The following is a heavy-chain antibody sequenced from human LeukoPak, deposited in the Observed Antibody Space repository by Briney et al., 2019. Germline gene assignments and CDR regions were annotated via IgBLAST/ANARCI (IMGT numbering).Heavy chain of an antibody. V-gene: IGHV4-38-2*02. J-gene: IGHJ4*02. CDR2: IYHSGST. CDR3: ARGRSSGYLTH. CDR1: GYSISSGYY. Sequence: SETLSLTCTVSGYSISSGYYWGWIRQPPGKGLEWIGSIYHSGSTYYNPSLKSRVTISVDTSKNQSSLKLSSVTAADTAVYYCARGRSSGYLTHWGQGTLVTVSS. D-gene: IGHD3-22*01.